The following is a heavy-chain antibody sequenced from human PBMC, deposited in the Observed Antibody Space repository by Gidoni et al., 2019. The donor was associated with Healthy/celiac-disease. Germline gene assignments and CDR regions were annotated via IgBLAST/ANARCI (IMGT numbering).Heavy chain of an antibody. Sequence: QVQLQESGPGLVKPSETLSLPCTVSGGSISSYYWSWIRQPPGKGLEWIGYIYYSGTTNYNPPLKSRVTISVDTSKNQFSLKLSSVTAADTAVYYCARDAAAGFNWFDPWGQGTLVTVSS. CDR1: GGSISSYY. J-gene: IGHJ5*02. CDR3: ARDAAAGFNWFDP. D-gene: IGHD6-13*01. CDR2: IYYSGTT. V-gene: IGHV4-59*01.